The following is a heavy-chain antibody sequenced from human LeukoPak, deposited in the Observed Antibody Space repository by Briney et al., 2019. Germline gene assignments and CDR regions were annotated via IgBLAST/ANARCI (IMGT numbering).Heavy chain of an antibody. J-gene: IGHJ4*02. CDR2: ISVDGGRK. D-gene: IGHD6-19*01. CDR3: AKALMIGWYSIDY. Sequence: PGGSLRLSCAPSGFTFDDYAMHGCRQAPGKGLDWVSLISVDGGRKYYADSLKGRFTISRNKSKNSLYLQMNSLRTEDTDLYYCAKALMIGWYSIDYWGQGTLVTVSS. V-gene: IGHV3-43*02. CDR1: GFTFDDYA.